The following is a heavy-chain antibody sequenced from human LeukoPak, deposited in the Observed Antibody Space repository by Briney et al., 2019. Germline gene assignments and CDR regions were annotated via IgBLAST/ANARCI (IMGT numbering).Heavy chain of an antibody. CDR2: INHSGST. D-gene: IGHD2-21*02. Sequence: PSETLSLTCAVSGGSFSGYYWSWIRQPPGKGLEWIGEINHSGSTNYNPSLKSRVTISVDTSKNQFSLKLSSVTAADTAVYYCARARLRGSLFDYWGQGTLVTVSS. J-gene: IGHJ4*02. V-gene: IGHV4-34*01. CDR3: ARARLRGSLFDY. CDR1: GGSFSGYY.